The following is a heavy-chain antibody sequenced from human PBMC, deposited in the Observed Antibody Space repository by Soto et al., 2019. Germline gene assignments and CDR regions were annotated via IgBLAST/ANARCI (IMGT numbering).Heavy chain of an antibody. CDR2: IDSSGRYI. V-gene: IGHV3-21*01. Sequence: EVQLVESGGGLVKPGESLRLSCVASGPIFSSYGMNWLRQAPGKGLEWVSSIDSSGRYIYYADSLQGRFTISRDNAKNSMYLQMNSLRVEDTARYFCARDESAGSSTSDWGQGTLVTVSS. J-gene: IGHJ4*02. CDR1: GPIFSSYG. CDR3: ARDESAGSSTSD. D-gene: IGHD2-2*01.